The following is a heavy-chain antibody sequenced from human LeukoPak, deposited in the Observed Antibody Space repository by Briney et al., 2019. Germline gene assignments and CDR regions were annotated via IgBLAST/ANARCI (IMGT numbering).Heavy chain of an antibody. V-gene: IGHV3-21*01. CDR2: ISSSSSYI. Sequence: KPGGSLRLSCAASGFTFSSYSMNWVRQAPGKGLEWVSSISSSSSYIYYADSVKGRFSISRDNSKNTLYLQMNSLRAEDTAVYYCARENYYDSSGYFSYWGQGTLVTVSS. CDR1: GFTFSSYS. J-gene: IGHJ4*02. D-gene: IGHD3-22*01. CDR3: ARENYYDSSGYFSY.